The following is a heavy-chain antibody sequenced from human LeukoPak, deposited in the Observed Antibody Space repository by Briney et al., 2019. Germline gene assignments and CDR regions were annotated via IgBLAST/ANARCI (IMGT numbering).Heavy chain of an antibody. V-gene: IGHV3-30*01. D-gene: IGHD3-16*01. Sequence: PGGSLRLSCAASGFTFSSYAMHWVRQAPGKGPEWVAVISYDGSNKYYADSVKGRFTISRDNSKNTLYLQMNSLRAEDTAVYYCASDLDGGFDYWGQGTLVTVSS. CDR3: ASDLDGGFDY. CDR1: GFTFSSYA. J-gene: IGHJ4*02. CDR2: ISYDGSNK.